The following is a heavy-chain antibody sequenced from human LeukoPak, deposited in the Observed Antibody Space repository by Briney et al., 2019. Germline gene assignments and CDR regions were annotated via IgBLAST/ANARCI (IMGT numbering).Heavy chain of an antibody. Sequence: SETLSLTCTVSGGSINTYYWSWIRQPPGKGLEWIGYIYYSGSTNYNPSLKSRVTLSMDTSKNQFSLGLSSVTAADTAVYYCARGALRYFDWLKKDYYYMDVWGKGTTVTISS. CDR1: GGSINTYY. J-gene: IGHJ6*03. D-gene: IGHD3-9*01. V-gene: IGHV4-59*01. CDR2: IYYSGST. CDR3: ARGALRYFDWLKKDYYYMDV.